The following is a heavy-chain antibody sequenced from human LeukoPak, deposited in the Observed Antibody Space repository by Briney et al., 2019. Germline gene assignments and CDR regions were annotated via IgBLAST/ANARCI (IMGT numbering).Heavy chain of an antibody. V-gene: IGHV1-69*06. CDR2: IIPIFGTA. D-gene: IGHD4-23*01. CDR3: ARARAVVNYYYYYMDV. Sequence: ASVKVSCKASGGTFISYAISWVRQAPGQGLEWMGGIIPIFGTANYAQKFQGRVTITADKSTSTAYMELSSLRSEDTAVYYCARARAVVNYYYYYMDVWGKGTTVTVSS. CDR1: GGTFISYA. J-gene: IGHJ6*03.